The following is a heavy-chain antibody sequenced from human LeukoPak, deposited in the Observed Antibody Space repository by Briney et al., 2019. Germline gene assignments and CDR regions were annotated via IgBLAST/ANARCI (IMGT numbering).Heavy chain of an antibody. V-gene: IGHV3-23*01. Sequence: PGGTLRLSCVASGFTFSSHGMNWVRQAPGKGLEWVSGISTSGGSTYYSDSVKGRFTISRDNSKNTLYLQMNSLRAEDTAVYYCTKGVAADIYYYYYMDVWGTGTTVTVSS. CDR3: TKGVAADIYYYYYMDV. J-gene: IGHJ6*03. CDR2: ISTSGGST. D-gene: IGHD2-15*01. CDR1: GFTFSSHG.